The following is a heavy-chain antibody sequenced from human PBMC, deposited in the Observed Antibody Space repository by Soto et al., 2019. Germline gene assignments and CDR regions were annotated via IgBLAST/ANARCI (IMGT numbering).Heavy chain of an antibody. J-gene: IGHJ4*02. D-gene: IGHD3-10*01. CDR1: GDTFSFYS. CDR3: ASSYGSGYRAFDY. Sequence: QVQLVQSGAEVRKPGSSVKVSCKASGDTFSFYSINWVRQAPGLGLEWMGRINPILSMSNYAQRFQGRVTMTADKSTSTAYMELSGLRSEDTAIYYCASSYGSGYRAFDYWRQGALVTVSS. V-gene: IGHV1-69*02. CDR2: INPILSMS.